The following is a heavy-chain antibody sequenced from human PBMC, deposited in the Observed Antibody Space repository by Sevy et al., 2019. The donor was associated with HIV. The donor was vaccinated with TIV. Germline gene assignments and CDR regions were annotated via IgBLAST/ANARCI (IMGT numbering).Heavy chain of an antibody. CDR3: ATSRSGYCDGSGDYVY. CDR1: GYSFTSHW. D-gene: IGHD3-22*01. V-gene: IGHV5-51*01. Sequence: GESLKISCKGSGYSFTSHWIGWVRHMPGKGLEWMGIIYPDDSDTRYSPSFQGQVTFSADKSISTAYLQWSSLKASDTAMYYCATSRSGYCDGSGDYVYWGQGTLVTVSS. J-gene: IGHJ4*02. CDR2: IYPDDSDT.